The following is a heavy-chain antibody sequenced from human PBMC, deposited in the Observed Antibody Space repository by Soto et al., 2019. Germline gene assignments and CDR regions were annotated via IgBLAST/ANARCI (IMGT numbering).Heavy chain of an antibody. CDR3: ARDAAGAAAGGVDAFDI. V-gene: IGHV1-18*01. CDR2: ISAYNGNT. CDR1: GYTFTSYG. D-gene: IGHD6-13*01. Sequence: GASVKVSCKASGYTFTSYGISWVRQAPGQGLEWMGWISAYNGNTNYAQKLQGRVTMTTDTSTSTAYMELRSLRSDDTAVYYCARDAAGAAAGGVDAFDIWGQGTMVT. J-gene: IGHJ3*02.